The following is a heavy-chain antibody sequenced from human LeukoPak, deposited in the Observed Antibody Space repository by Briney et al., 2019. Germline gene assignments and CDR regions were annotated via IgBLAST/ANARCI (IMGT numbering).Heavy chain of an antibody. V-gene: IGHV1-69*04. D-gene: IGHD5-24*01. Sequence: ASVKVSCKGSGYTFTGYYMHWVRQAPGQGLEWMGRIIPILGIANYAQKFQGRVTITADKSTSTAYMELSSLRSEDTAVYYCARDGEMATITTYWGQGTLVTVSS. CDR1: GYTFTGYY. CDR2: IIPILGIA. J-gene: IGHJ4*02. CDR3: ARDGEMATITTY.